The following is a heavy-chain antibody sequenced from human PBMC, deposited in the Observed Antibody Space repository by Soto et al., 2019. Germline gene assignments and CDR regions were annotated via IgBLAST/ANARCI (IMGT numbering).Heavy chain of an antibody. Sequence: EVQLVESGGGLVKPGGSLRLSCAASGFTFSSYSMNWVRQAPGKGLEWVSSISSSSSYIYYADSVKGRFTISRDNAKNSLYLQMNSLRAEDTAVYYCARDDADIAAAGTRINFDYWGQGTLVTVSS. D-gene: IGHD6-13*01. CDR3: ARDDADIAAAGTRINFDY. J-gene: IGHJ4*02. CDR1: GFTFSSYS. V-gene: IGHV3-21*01. CDR2: ISSSSSYI.